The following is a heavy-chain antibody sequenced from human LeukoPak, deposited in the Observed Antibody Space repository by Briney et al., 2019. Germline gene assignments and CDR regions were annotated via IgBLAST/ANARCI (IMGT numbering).Heavy chain of an antibody. V-gene: IGHV3-23*01. J-gene: IGHJ4*02. CDR3: AKRRRAVAGSEPFDY. CDR2: ISGSGGST. Sequence: PGGSLRLSCAASGFTFSSYAMSWVRQAPGKGLEWVSAISGSGGSTYYADSAKGRFTISRDNSKNTLYLQMNSLRAEDTAVYYCAKRRRAVAGSEPFDYWGQGTLVTVSS. CDR1: GFTFSSYA. D-gene: IGHD6-19*01.